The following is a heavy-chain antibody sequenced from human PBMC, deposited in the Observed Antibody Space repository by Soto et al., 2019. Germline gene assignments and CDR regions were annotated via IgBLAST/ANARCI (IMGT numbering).Heavy chain of an antibody. CDR1: GYTFTGYY. CDR2: IDPNSGGT. V-gene: IGHV1-2*04. CDR3: ARGTGTSVQHYYYYGMDV. D-gene: IGHD1-7*01. J-gene: IGHJ6*02. Sequence: GASVKVSCKASGYTFTGYYMHWVRQAPGQGLEWMGWIDPNSGGTNYAQKFQGWVTMTRDTSISTAYMELSRLRSDDTAVYYCARGTGTSVQHYYYYGMDVRGQGTTVTVSS.